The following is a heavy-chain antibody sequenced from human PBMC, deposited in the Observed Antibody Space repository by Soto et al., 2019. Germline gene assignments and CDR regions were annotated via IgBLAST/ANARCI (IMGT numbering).Heavy chain of an antibody. J-gene: IGHJ6*02. CDR1: GFTFSSYG. V-gene: IGHV3-30*18. Sequence: PGGSLRLSCAASGFTFSSYGMHWVRQAPGKGLEWVAVISYDGSNKYYADSVKGRFTISRDNSKNTLYLQMNSLRAEDTAVYYCAKGGPSDYYYYYGMDVWGQGTTVTVSS. CDR2: ISYDGSNK. CDR3: AKGGPSDYYYYYGMDV.